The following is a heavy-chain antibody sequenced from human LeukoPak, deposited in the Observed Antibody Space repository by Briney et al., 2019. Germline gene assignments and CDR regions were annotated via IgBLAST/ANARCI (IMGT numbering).Heavy chain of an antibody. V-gene: IGHV3-74*01. Sequence: PGGSLRLSCAASGFSFSTYWMHWVRQAPGKGPVWVARINSDGSNTIYTDSVKGRFTISRDNPKNTLYLQMNSLTAEDTAVYYCASGVVIWLGXAFDIWGQGTMVTVSS. CDR3: ASGVVIWLGXAFDI. CDR2: INSDGSNT. CDR1: GFSFSTYW. D-gene: IGHD3-10*01. J-gene: IGHJ3*02.